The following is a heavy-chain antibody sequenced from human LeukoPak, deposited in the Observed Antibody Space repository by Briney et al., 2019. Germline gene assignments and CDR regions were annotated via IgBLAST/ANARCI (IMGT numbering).Heavy chain of an antibody. J-gene: IGHJ4*02. CDR1: GFPFSKYA. CDR3: ARARRWLQLDFDY. CDR2: ISYDGNNK. Sequence: GSLRLSCAASGFPFSKYAMHWVRQAPGKGLEWVAVISYDGNNKYYADSVKGRFTISRDNSKNILYLQMNTLRTEDTAIYSCARARRWLQLDFDYWGQGTLVTVSS. D-gene: IGHD5-24*01. V-gene: IGHV3-30*14.